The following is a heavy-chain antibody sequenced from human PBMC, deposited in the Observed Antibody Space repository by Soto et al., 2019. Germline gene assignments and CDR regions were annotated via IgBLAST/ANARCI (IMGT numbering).Heavy chain of an antibody. Sequence: LSLTCTVSGGSISSSSYYWGWIRQPPGKGLEWIGSIYYSGSTYYNPSLKSRVTISVDTSKNRFSLKLSSVTAADTAVYYCASLYDSSGYYYGGYFQHWGQGTLVTVSS. CDR3: ASLYDSSGYYYGGYFQH. CDR1: GGSISSSSYY. D-gene: IGHD3-22*01. V-gene: IGHV4-39*01. J-gene: IGHJ1*01. CDR2: IYYSGST.